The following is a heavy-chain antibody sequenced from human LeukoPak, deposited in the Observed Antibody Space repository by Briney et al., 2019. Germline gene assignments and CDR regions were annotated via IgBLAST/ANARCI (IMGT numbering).Heavy chain of an antibody. D-gene: IGHD6-6*01. Sequence: SGGSLRLSCAASGFTFNNYWMSWVRQAPGKGLEWVANIKQDGSVKNYVDYMEGRFTISRDNAKNSLYLQMNGLRAEDTAVYYCVRTSRSSSTDSWGQGTLVTGSS. CDR3: VRTSRSSSTDS. CDR2: IKQDGSVK. J-gene: IGHJ5*01. V-gene: IGHV3-7*01. CDR1: GFTFNNYW.